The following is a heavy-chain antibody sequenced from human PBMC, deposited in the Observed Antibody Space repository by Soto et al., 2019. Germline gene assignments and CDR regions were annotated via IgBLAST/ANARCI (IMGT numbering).Heavy chain of an antibody. CDR3: AREGQAPYYYYGMDV. Sequence: QVQVVQSGDEVKKPGASVKVSCKASGYTFTNYGFSWVRQAPGKGLGWMGGISGYNGNTKYAEKFQGRVTMTTDTSTSTAHMELRSLRSDDTAVYYCAREGQAPYYYYGMDVWGQGTAVTVSS. V-gene: IGHV1-18*01. CDR2: ISGYNGNT. CDR1: GYTFTNYG. J-gene: IGHJ6*02.